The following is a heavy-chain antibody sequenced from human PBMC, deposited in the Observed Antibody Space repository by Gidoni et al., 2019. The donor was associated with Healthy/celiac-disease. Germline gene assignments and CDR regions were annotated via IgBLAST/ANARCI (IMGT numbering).Heavy chain of an antibody. V-gene: IGHV3-30*18. CDR1: GFTFSSYG. CDR3: AKDATTVTSQGY. Sequence: QVQLVESGGGVVQPGGSLRRSCAASGFTFSSYGMHWVRPAPGKGLEGVAVISYDGSNKYYADSVKGRFTISRDNSKNTLYLQMNSLRAEDTAVYYCAKDATTVTSQGYWGQGTLVTVSS. D-gene: IGHD4-17*01. CDR2: ISYDGSNK. J-gene: IGHJ4*02.